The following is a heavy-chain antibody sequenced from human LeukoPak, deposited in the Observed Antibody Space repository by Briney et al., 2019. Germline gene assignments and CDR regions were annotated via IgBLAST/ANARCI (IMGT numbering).Heavy chain of an antibody. CDR3: AREAGWSGYSRYAMDV. Sequence: GASVKVSCKASGYTFTSYYMHWVRQAPGQGLEWVGIINPSGGSTSYAQKFQGRVTMTRDTSTSTVYMELSSLRSEDTAVYYCAREAGWSGYSRYAMDVWGKGTTVTVSS. CDR2: INPSGGST. V-gene: IGHV1-46*01. D-gene: IGHD3-3*01. J-gene: IGHJ6*03. CDR1: GYTFTSYY.